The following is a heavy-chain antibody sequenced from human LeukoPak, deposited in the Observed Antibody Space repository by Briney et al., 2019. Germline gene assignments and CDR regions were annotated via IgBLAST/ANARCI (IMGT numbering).Heavy chain of an antibody. CDR3: ARGPKAYYFDSSGYVFDY. D-gene: IGHD3-22*01. V-gene: IGHV1-8*02. CDR2: INPNSGNT. CDR1: GYTFTGYY. Sequence: ASVKFSCKASGYTFTGYYMHWVRQAPGQGLEWMGWINPNSGNTGYAQKFQGRVTMTRNTSISTAYMELSSLRSEDTAVYYCARGPKAYYFDSSGYVFDYWGQGTLVTVSS. J-gene: IGHJ4*02.